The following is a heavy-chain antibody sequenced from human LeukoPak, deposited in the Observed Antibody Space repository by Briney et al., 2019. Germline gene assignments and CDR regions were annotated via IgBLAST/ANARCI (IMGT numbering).Heavy chain of an antibody. Sequence: PSETLSLTCTVSGGSISSGDYYWRWLRQPPGTGLEWIGYIYYSGSTYYNPSLKSRVTISVDTSKNQFSLKLSSVTAADTAVYYCAREDSSSWYFRYFDYWGQGTLVTVSS. CDR1: GGSISSGDYY. CDR2: IYYSGST. V-gene: IGHV4-30-4*08. CDR3: AREDSSSWYFRYFDY. J-gene: IGHJ4*02. D-gene: IGHD6-13*01.